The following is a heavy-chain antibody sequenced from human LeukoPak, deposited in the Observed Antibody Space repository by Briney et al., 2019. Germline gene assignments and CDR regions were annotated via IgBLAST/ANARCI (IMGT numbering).Heavy chain of an antibody. J-gene: IGHJ5*02. CDR3: TRDGLDP. Sequence: GGSLRLSCAASGFTFSTYWMHWVRQAPGKGLVWVSRIDSDGTGTIYADSVKGRFTISRDNAKNTVYLQMNSLRAEDTAVYYCTRDGLDPWGQGTLVTVSS. CDR2: IDSDGTGT. CDR1: GFTFSTYW. V-gene: IGHV3-74*01.